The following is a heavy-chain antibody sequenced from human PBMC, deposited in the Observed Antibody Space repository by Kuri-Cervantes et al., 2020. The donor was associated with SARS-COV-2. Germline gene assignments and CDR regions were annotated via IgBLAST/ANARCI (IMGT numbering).Heavy chain of an antibody. Sequence: GESLKISCVGTGFTFSGYTMNWVRQAPGKGLEWVSSISSSSSYIYYADSVKGRFTISRDNAKNSLYLQMNSLRAEDMAMYYCAKERGYGYGFDIWGQGTMVTVSS. V-gene: IGHV3-21*04. CDR3: AKERGYGYGFDI. J-gene: IGHJ3*02. CDR2: ISSSSSYI. D-gene: IGHD3-10*01. CDR1: GFTFSGYT.